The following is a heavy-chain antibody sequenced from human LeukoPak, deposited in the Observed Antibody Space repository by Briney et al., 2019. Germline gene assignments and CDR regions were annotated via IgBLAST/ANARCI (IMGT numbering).Heavy chain of an antibody. J-gene: IGHJ4*02. D-gene: IGHD5-12*01. CDR1: GGSLSNYY. Sequence: SETLSLTCTVSGGSLSNYYWSWIRQPPGKGLEWIGYIYYSGTTNYNPSLKSRVTISVDTSKNQFSLNLSSVTAADTAVYYCVSESQYSGYEINWGQGTLVTVSS. V-gene: IGHV4-59*01. CDR3: VSESQYSGYEIN. CDR2: IYYSGTT.